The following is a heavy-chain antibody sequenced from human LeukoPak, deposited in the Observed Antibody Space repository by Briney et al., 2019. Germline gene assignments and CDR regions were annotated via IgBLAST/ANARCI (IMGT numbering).Heavy chain of an antibody. D-gene: IGHD3-10*01. J-gene: IGHJ4*02. CDR2: IYYSGST. CDR1: GDSISTSNSY. V-gene: IGHV4-39*01. CDR3: ATLWFGEI. Sequence: SETLSLTCTVSGDSISTSNSYWGWIRQPPGKGLEWIGSIYYSGSTYYYPSLKSRVTISVDTSKNQFSLKLSSVTAADTAVYYCATLWFGEIWGQGTLVTVSS.